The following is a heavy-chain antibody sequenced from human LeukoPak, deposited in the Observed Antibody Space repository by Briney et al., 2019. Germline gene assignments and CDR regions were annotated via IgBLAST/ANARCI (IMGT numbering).Heavy chain of an antibody. CDR2: IYYSGST. D-gene: IGHD3-9*01. J-gene: IGHJ4*02. Sequence: PSQTLSLTCTVSGGSISSGGYYWSWVRQHPGKGLEWIEYIYYSGSTYYNPSLKSRVTISVDTSKNQFSLKLSSVTAADTAVYYCARLRYFDWLLSRHFDYWGQGTLVTVSS. V-gene: IGHV4-31*03. CDR3: ARLRYFDWLLSRHFDY. CDR1: GGSISSGGYY.